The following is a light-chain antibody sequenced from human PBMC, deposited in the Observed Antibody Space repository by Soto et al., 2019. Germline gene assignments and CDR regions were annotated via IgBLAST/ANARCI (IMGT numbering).Light chain of an antibody. V-gene: IGLV2-8*01. J-gene: IGLJ1*01. CDR2: EVS. CDR1: SSDVGGYNY. CDR3: SSYAGSNNV. Sequence: QSALTQPPSASVSPGQSVTISCTGTSSDVGGYNYVSWYQQHPGKAPKLMIYEVSKRPSGVPDRFSGSKSGNTASLTVSGLQAEDEAEYYCSSYAGSNNVFGTGTKVTVL.